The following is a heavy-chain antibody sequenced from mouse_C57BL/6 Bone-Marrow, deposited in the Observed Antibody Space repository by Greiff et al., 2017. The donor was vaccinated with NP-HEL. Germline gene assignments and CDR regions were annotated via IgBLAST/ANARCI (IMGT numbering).Heavy chain of an antibody. CDR2: IYPRSGNT. Sequence: VKVVESGAELARPGASVKLSCKASGYTFTSYGISWVKQRTGQGLEWIGEIYPRSGNTYYNEKFKGKATLTADKSSSTAYMELRSLTSEDSAVYFCARGETAQATRFAYWGQGTLVTVSA. V-gene: IGHV1-81*01. J-gene: IGHJ3*01. CDR1: GYTFTSYG. CDR3: ARGETAQATRFAY. D-gene: IGHD3-2*02.